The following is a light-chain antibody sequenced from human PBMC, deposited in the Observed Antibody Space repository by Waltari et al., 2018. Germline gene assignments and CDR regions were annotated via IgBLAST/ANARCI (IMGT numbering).Light chain of an antibody. CDR2: GST. CDR3: QSYDTSLRVV. V-gene: IGLV1-40*01. J-gene: IGLJ3*02. Sequence: QSVLTQPPSVSGAPGQRVTISCTGSGSNIGAGYDVHWYQQLPRAAPKLLIYGSTSRPLGVPDRFFGSTSGTSASLAIPGLQAGDEADYYCQSYDTSLRVVFGGGTKLTVL. CDR1: GSNIGAGYD.